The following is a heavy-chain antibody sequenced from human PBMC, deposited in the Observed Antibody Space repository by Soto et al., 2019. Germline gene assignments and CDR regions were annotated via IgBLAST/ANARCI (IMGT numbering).Heavy chain of an antibody. CDR3: ARVRIVGSTTFDS. V-gene: IGHV4-30-4*01. CDR2: ISYSGST. Sequence: QVQLQESGPGLVKPSQTLSLTCTVSGGSIRSEDYYWSWIRQPPGKGLEWIGYISYSGSTAYKSSLMNRDILSLDTSTNQVPLKLNSATAADTAVYYCARVRIVGSTTFDSWGQGTLDTGSS. CDR1: GGSIRSEDYY. J-gene: IGHJ4*02. D-gene: IGHD1-26*01.